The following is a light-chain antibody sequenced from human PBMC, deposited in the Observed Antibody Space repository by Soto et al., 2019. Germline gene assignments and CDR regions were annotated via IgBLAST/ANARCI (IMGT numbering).Light chain of an antibody. CDR3: QQRSNWWT. Sequence: EIVLTQSPATLSLSPGERATLSCRASQSVSSYLAWYQQKPDQAPRLLIYDASNRATGIPARFSGSGSGTDFTLTISSLEPGDFAVYYCQQRSNWWTFGQGTKVEIK. CDR1: QSVSSY. J-gene: IGKJ1*01. V-gene: IGKV3-11*01. CDR2: DAS.